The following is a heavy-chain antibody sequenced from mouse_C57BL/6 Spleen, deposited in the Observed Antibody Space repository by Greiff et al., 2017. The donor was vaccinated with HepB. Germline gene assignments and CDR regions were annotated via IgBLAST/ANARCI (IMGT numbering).Heavy chain of an antibody. D-gene: IGHD2-1*01. Sequence: QVHVKQPGAELVKPGASVKLSCKASGYTFTSYWMQWVKQRPGQGLEWIGEIDPSDSYTNYNQKFKGKATLTVDTSSSTAYMQRSSLTSEDSAVYYCARGRIYYGNYDYWGQGTTLTVSS. CDR1: GYTFTSYW. CDR3: ARGRIYYGNYDY. J-gene: IGHJ2*01. V-gene: IGHV1-50*01. CDR2: IDPSDSYT.